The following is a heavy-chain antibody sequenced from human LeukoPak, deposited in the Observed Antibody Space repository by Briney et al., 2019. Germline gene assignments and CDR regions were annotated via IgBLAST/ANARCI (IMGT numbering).Heavy chain of an antibody. Sequence: GESLKISCAASGFTFSSYWMHWVRQDPGKGLVWVSRITSDGSSTSHADSVKGRFTISRDNSKNRLYLQMNSLRVEDTAVYYCARLESSFGGYGLYFDFWGQGTLVTVSS. V-gene: IGHV3-74*01. CDR3: ARLESSFGGYGLYFDF. J-gene: IGHJ4*02. CDR1: GFTFSSYW. D-gene: IGHD5-12*01. CDR2: ITSDGSST.